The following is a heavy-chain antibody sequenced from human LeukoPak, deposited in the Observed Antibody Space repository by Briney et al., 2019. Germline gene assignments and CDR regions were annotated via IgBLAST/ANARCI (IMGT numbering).Heavy chain of an antibody. CDR2: IKQDGSEK. D-gene: IGHD2-2*01. V-gene: IGHV3-7*05. CDR1: GFTFSSYW. Sequence: GGSLRLSCAASGFTFSSYWMSWVRQAPGKGLEWVANIKQDGSEKYYVDSVKGRFTISRDNAKNSLYLQMNSLRAEDTAVYYCARDRRYCSSSSCPWEPFDYWGQGTLVTVSS. CDR3: ARDRRYCSSSSCPWEPFDY. J-gene: IGHJ4*02.